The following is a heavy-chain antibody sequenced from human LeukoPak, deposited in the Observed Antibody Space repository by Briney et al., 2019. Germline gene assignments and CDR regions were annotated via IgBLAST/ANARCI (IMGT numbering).Heavy chain of an antibody. Sequence: PGGSLRLSCAASGFTFSSYSMNWVRQAPGKGLEWVSSISSSSSYIYYADSVKGRFTISRDNAKNSLYLQMNSLRAEDTAVYYCARAIWFGESSSEVNDYWGQGTLVTVSS. J-gene: IGHJ4*02. D-gene: IGHD3-10*01. CDR3: ARAIWFGESSSEVNDY. CDR1: GFTFSSYS. V-gene: IGHV3-21*01. CDR2: ISSSSSYI.